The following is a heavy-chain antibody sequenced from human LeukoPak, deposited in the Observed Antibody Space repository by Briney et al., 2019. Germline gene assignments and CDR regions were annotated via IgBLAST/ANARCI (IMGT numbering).Heavy chain of an antibody. CDR2: INHSGST. J-gene: IGHJ4*02. CDR1: GGSFSGYY. V-gene: IGHV4-34*01. Sequence: SETLSLTCAVYGGSFSGYYWSWIRQPPGKGLEWIGEINHSGSTNYNPSLKSRVTISVDTSKNQYSLKLSSVTAADTAVYYCATGSYYYFDYWGQGTLVTVSS. CDR3: ATGSYYYFDY. D-gene: IGHD3-10*01.